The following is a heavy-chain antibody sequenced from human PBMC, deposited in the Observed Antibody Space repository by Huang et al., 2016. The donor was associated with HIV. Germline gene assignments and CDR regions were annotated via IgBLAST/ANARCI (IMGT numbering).Heavy chain of an antibody. Sequence: QVQLVQSRAEVKKPGASVKVSCKVSEYTLTEFSIHWVRQPPGKGLEWMGGLDPEIGETIYAQEFQGRVTMTEDTSTETGFMELGGLGPEDTAVYYCATGFDVFFDFWGQGTLVTVSS. CDR3: ATGFDVFFDF. D-gene: IGHD3-9*01. J-gene: IGHJ4*02. CDR1: EYTLTEFS. V-gene: IGHV1-24*01. CDR2: LDPEIGET.